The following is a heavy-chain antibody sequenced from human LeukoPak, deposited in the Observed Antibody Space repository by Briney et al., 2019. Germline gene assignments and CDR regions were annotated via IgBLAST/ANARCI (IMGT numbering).Heavy chain of an antibody. CDR3: VRDGSGYDY. D-gene: IGHD6-19*01. V-gene: IGHV3-7*05. J-gene: IGHJ4*02. Sequence: GGSLRLSCAASRFTFSNYGMSWVRQAPGKGLEWVANINQGGTEKYYPNSVKGRFTISRDNAKNSLYLQMNSLRADDTAIYYCVRDGSGYDYWGQGTLVTVSS. CDR1: RFTFSNYG. CDR2: INQGGTEK.